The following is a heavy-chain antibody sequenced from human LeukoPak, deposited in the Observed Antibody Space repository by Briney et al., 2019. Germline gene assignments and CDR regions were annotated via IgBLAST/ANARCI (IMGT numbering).Heavy chain of an antibody. Sequence: GGSLRLSCAASGFTFSDYGMHWVRQAPGKGLEWVAFIRYDGTNTSYADSVKGRFIISRDNSKNTLYLQVKSLRLEDTAIYFCAKDSGYHSTYFDYWGQGNLVTVSS. CDR2: IRYDGTNT. V-gene: IGHV3-30*02. J-gene: IGHJ4*02. D-gene: IGHD5-12*01. CDR3: AKDSGYHSTYFDY. CDR1: GFTFSDYG.